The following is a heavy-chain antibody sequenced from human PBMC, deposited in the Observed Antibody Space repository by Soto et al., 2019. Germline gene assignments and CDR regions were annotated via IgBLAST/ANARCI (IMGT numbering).Heavy chain of an antibody. CDR1: GYTFTSYD. Sequence: QVQLVQSGAEVKKPGASVKVSCKASGYTFTSYDINWVRQATGQGLEWMGWMNPNSGNTGYAQKFQGRVTMTRNTSISTAYMELSSLRSEDTAVYYCARGYCSSTGCSDHREYYYYGMDVWGQGTTVTVSS. D-gene: IGHD2-2*01. CDR3: ARGYCSSTGCSDHREYYYYGMDV. CDR2: MNPNSGNT. J-gene: IGHJ6*02. V-gene: IGHV1-8*01.